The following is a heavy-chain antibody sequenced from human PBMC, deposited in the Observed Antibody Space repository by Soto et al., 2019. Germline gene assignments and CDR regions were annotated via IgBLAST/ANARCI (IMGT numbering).Heavy chain of an antibody. CDR2: IYYSGST. V-gene: IGHV4-39*01. D-gene: IGHD2-2*01. J-gene: IGHJ4*02. Sequence: SETLSLTCTVSGGSISSSSYYWGWIRQPPGKGLEWIGSIYYSGSTYYNPSLKSRVTISVDTSKNKFSLKLSSVTAADTAVYYCARRTCSSSSCYFDYWGQGTLVTVSS. CDR1: GGSISSSSYY. CDR3: ARRTCSSSSCYFDY.